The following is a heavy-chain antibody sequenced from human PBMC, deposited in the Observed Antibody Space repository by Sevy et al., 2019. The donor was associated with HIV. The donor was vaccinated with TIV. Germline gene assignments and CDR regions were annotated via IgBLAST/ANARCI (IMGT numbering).Heavy chain of an antibody. CDR1: GFTFDDYG. J-gene: IGHJ3*01. D-gene: IGHD3-22*01. Sequence: GGSLRLSCAASGFTFDDYGMSWVRQAPGKGLEWVSGINWNGGSTGYAESVKGRFTISRDNAKNSLYLQMNSLRAEDTALYYCARRVRNYHDSSGADDVFDVWGQGTMVTVSS. CDR3: ARRVRNYHDSSGADDVFDV. V-gene: IGHV3-20*04. CDR2: INWNGGST.